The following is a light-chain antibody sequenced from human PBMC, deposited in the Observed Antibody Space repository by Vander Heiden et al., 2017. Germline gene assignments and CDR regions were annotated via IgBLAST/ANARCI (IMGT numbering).Light chain of an antibody. Sequence: SSEPTQAPAVSVALGQTVRITCQGDSLRSYYASWYQQKPGQAPVLVIYGKNNRPSGIPDRFSGSSSGNTASLTITGAQAEDEADYYCNSRDSSGNHRVVFGGGTKLTVL. V-gene: IGLV3-19*01. CDR2: GKN. CDR3: NSRDSSGNHRVV. J-gene: IGLJ2*01. CDR1: SLRSYY.